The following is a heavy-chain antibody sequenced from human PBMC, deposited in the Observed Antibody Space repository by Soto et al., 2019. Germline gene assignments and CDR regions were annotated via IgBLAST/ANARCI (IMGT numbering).Heavy chain of an antibody. Sequence: QVQLVQSGAEVKKAGASVKVSCKTSGYTFTSYYLNWVRQAPGQGLVWMGIINPSDGSTIYAQKFQGRVTMTRDTSTNTVYMELSSLRSEDTAVYYCVRSTISDAFDIWGQGTMVTVSS. V-gene: IGHV1-46*01. CDR2: INPSDGST. CDR1: GYTFTSYY. D-gene: IGHD2-2*01. J-gene: IGHJ3*02. CDR3: VRSTISDAFDI.